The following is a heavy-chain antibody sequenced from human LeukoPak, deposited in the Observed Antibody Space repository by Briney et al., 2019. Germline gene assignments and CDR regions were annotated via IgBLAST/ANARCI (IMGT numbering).Heavy chain of an antibody. V-gene: IGHV1-8*01. J-gene: IGHJ4*02. CDR1: GYTFTSYD. D-gene: IGHD2-2*01. CDR2: MNPNSGNT. CDR3: ARDRYCSSTSCAPQDY. Sequence: ASVKVSCKASGYTFTSYDINWVRQATGQGLEWMGWMNPNSGNTGYAQKFQGRVTMTRNTSISTAYMELSSLRSEDTAVYYCARDRYCSSTSCAPQDYWGQGTLVTVSS.